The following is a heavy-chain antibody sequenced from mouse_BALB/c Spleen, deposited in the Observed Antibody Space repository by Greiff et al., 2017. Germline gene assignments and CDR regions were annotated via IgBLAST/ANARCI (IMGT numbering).Heavy chain of an antibody. D-gene: IGHD3-2*01. Sequence: QVQLKQSAAELARPGASVKMSCKASGYTFTSYTMHWVKQRPGQGLEWIGYINPSSGYTEYNQKFKDKTTLTADKSSSTAYMQLSSLTSEDSAVYYCARDSSGMDYWGQGTSVTVSS. V-gene: IGHV1-4*02. CDR1: GYTFTSYT. CDR3: ARDSSGMDY. J-gene: IGHJ4*01. CDR2: INPSSGYT.